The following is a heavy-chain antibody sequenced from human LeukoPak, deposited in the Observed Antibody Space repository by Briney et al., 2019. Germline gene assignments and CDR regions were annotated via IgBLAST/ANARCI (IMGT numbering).Heavy chain of an antibody. D-gene: IGHD5-18*01. Sequence: PGGSLRLSCAASGFTFSDYYMRWVRQAPGKGLEWLSYISSSGTTIYYADYVKGRFTISRENAKNSLYLEMNRLRAEDTAVYYCARLDTAMVLAYYYYYMDVWGKGTTVTVSS. CDR1: GFTFSDYY. CDR2: ISSSGTTI. J-gene: IGHJ6*03. V-gene: IGHV3-11*01. CDR3: ARLDTAMVLAYYYYYMDV.